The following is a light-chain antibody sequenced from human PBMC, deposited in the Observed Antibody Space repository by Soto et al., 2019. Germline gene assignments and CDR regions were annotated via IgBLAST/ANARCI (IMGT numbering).Light chain of an antibody. CDR1: ESISRH. CDR2: AAS. Sequence: DIQMTQSPSSLSASVGDRVTITCRASESISRHLNWYQQKPGKAPKILIYAASSLQNGVPSRFRGSGSGTDFTLTITNLQPEDFATYYCQQTYSTLSITFGQGTRLDSK. CDR3: QQTYSTLSIT. J-gene: IGKJ5*01. V-gene: IGKV1-39*01.